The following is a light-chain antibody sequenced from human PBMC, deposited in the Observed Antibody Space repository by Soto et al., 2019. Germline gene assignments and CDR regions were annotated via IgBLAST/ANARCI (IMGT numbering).Light chain of an antibody. CDR3: QQYNNWPIT. CDR1: QNILSN. J-gene: IGKJ5*01. V-gene: IGKV3-15*01. Sequence: EIVMTQSPATLSVSPGERVTLSCRASQNILSNLAWYQQKPGQAPRLLIYGASTRATGIPARFSGSGSGTEFNLTISSLQSEDFAVYYCQQYNNWPITFGQGTRLEIK. CDR2: GAS.